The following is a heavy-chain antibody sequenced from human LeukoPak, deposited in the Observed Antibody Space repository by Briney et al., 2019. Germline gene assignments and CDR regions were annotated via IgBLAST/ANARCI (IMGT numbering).Heavy chain of an antibody. J-gene: IGHJ4*02. V-gene: IGHV3-21*01. Sequence: GGSLRLSCAASGFTFSSYRMNWVRQAPGKGLEWVSSISSSSSYIYYADSVKGRFTISRDNAKNSMYLQMNSLRAEDTAVYYCARDGGIGCPLDYWGQGTLVTVSS. CDR2: ISSSSSYI. CDR1: GFTFSSYR. CDR3: ARDGGIGCPLDY. D-gene: IGHD3-22*01.